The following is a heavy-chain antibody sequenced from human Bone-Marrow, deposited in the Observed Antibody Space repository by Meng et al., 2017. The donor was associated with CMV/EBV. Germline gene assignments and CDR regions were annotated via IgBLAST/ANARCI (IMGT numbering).Heavy chain of an antibody. D-gene: IGHD2-2*01. J-gene: IGHJ6*02. Sequence: GESLKISCAASGITFSSNGMHWVRQAPGKGLEWVAFIRNDGSNKYYADSVKGRLTISRDNSKNTLYLQMNSLRDEDTAVYYCARGGKGGSSSTSCYYYYGMDVWGQGTTVTFSS. CDR1: GITFSSNG. V-gene: IGHV3-30*02. CDR2: IRNDGSNK. CDR3: ARGGKGGSSSTSCYYYYGMDV.